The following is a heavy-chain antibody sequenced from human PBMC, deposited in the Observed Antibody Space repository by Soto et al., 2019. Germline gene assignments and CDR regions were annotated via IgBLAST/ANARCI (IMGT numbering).Heavy chain of an antibody. V-gene: IGHV1-18*01. CDR1: GYTFTSYG. D-gene: IGHD3-22*01. J-gene: IGHJ4*02. Sequence: ASVKVSCKASGYTFTSYGISWVRQAPGQGLEWMGWISAYNGNTNYAQKLQGRVTMTTDTSTSTAYMELRSLRSDDTAVYYCAIDLYDSSRTLFDFWDQGPLVTRST. CDR2: ISAYNGNT. CDR3: AIDLYDSSRTLFDF.